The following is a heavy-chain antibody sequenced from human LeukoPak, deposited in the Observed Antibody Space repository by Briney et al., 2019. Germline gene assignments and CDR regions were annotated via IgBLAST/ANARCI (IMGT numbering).Heavy chain of an antibody. J-gene: IGHJ4*02. V-gene: IGHV3-30*02. CDR1: GFTFSSYG. Sequence: GGSLRLSCAASGFTFSSYGMHWVRQAPGKGLEWVAFIPYDGSNKYYSDSVKGRFTISRDNSKNTLYLQMNSLRAEDTAVYYCARTYIVVVPAARPHFDYWGQGTLVTV. CDR3: ARTYIVVVPAARPHFDY. D-gene: IGHD2-2*01. CDR2: IPYDGSNK.